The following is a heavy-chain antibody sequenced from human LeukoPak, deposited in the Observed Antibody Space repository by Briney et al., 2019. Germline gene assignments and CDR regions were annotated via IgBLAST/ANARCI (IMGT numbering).Heavy chain of an antibody. CDR2: IIPIFGIA. V-gene: IGHV1-69*04. Sequence: SVMVSCKASGGTFSSYAISWVRQAPGQGLEWMGRIIPIFGIANYAQKFQGRVTITADKSTSTAYMELSSLRSEDTAVYYCARGGEQQLVLFDYWGQGTLVTVSS. CDR1: GGTFSSYA. CDR3: ARGGEQQLVLFDY. J-gene: IGHJ4*02. D-gene: IGHD6-13*01.